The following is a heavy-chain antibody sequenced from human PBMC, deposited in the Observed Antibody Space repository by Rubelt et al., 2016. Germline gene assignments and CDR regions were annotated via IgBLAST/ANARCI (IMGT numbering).Heavy chain of an antibody. CDR2: IIPIFGTA. J-gene: IGHJ6*02. CDR3: ARGGSIAAAGRVTMDV. CDR1: GYTFTSYG. Sequence: GAEVKKPGASVKVSCKASGYTFTSYGISWVRQAPGQGLEWMGGIIPIFGTANYAQKFQGRVTITADESTSTAYMELSSRRSEDTAVYYCARGGSIAAAGRVTMDVWGQGTTVTVSS. D-gene: IGHD6-13*01. V-gene: IGHV1-69*13.